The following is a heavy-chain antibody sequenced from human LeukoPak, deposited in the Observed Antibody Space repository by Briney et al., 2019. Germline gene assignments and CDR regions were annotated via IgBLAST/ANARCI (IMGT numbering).Heavy chain of an antibody. CDR3: ARDPSGIAAAAHNWFDP. CDR2: INPNSGGT. D-gene: IGHD6-13*01. V-gene: IGHV1-2*02. CDR1: GYTFTGYY. J-gene: IGHJ5*02. Sequence: ASVKVSCKASGYTFTGYYMHWVRQAPGQGLEWMGWINPNSGGTNYAQKFQGRVTMTRDTSISTAYMELSRLRSDDTAVYYCARDPSGIAAAAHNWFDPWGQGTLVTVSS.